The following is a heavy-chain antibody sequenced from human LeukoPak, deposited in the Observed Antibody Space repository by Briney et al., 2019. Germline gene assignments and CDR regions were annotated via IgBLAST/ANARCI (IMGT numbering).Heavy chain of an antibody. D-gene: IGHD3-22*01. CDR3: ARFSSYYDSSGYSRYYFDY. V-gene: IGHV4-61*02. J-gene: IGHJ4*02. CDR2: IYTSGST. CDR1: GGSISSGSYY. Sequence: SETVSLTCTVSGGSISSGSYYWSWIRQPAGKGLEWIGRIYTSGSTNYNPSLKSRVTISVDTSKNQFSLKLSSVTAADTAVYYCARFSSYYDSSGYSRYYFDYWGQGTLVTVSS.